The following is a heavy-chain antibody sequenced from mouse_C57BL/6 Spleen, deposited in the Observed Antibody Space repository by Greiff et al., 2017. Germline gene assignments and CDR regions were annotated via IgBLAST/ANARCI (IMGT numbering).Heavy chain of an antibody. CDR1: GFSLSTFGMG. Sequence: VTLKESGPGILQPSQTLSLTCSFSGFSLSTFGMGVGWIRQPSGKGLEWLAHIWWDDDKYYNPALKSRLTISKDTSKNQVLLKIASVDTADTATYYCARTSMVTTYYFDYWGQGTTLTVSS. CDR3: ARTSMVTTYYFDY. V-gene: IGHV8-8*01. D-gene: IGHD2-1*01. CDR2: IWWDDDK. J-gene: IGHJ2*01.